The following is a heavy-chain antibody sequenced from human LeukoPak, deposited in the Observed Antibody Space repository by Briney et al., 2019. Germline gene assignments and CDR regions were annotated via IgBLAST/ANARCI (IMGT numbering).Heavy chain of an antibody. CDR1: GFTFSNYA. D-gene: IGHD3/OR15-3a*01. CDR2: ISYDGSNK. J-gene: IGHJ4*02. Sequence: GGSLRLSCAASGFTFSNYAMSWVRQAPGKGLEWVAVISYDGSNKYYSDSVKGRFTISRDNSKNTLYLQMNSLRAEDTAVYYCARDSGFSGTQRGEYWGQGALVAVSS. CDR3: ARDSGFSGTQRGEY. V-gene: IGHV3-30*04.